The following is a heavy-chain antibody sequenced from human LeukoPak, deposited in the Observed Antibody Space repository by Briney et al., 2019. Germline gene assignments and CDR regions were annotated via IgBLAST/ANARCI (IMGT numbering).Heavy chain of an antibody. J-gene: IGHJ4*02. CDR1: GYTFTSYW. V-gene: IGHV5-51*01. CDR3: ARLNDGSAGY. D-gene: IGHD3-10*01. Sequence: GESLKISCKGSGYTFTSYWIAWERQMPGKGLDCMGIIYPGDSDTRYSPSFQGQVTISADESISTAYLQWNSLKASDTALYYCARLNDGSAGYWGQGTLVTVSS. CDR2: IYPGDSDT.